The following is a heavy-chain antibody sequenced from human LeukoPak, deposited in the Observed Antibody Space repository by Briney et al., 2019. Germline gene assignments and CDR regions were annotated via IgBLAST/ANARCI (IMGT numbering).Heavy chain of an antibody. D-gene: IGHD3-10*01. CDR1: GDSISSATSY. CDR3: ARAIPNYYDSGSYLGAFDI. CDR2: IHHSGTT. J-gene: IGHJ3*02. V-gene: IGHV4-39*01. Sequence: SETLSLTCTVSGDSISSATSYWGWIRQAPGKGLEWIGSIHHSGTTYYNPSLKSRVTVSIDTSKNQFSLKLKYVIAADTAVYYCARAIPNYYDSGSYLGAFDIWGQGTMVTVSS.